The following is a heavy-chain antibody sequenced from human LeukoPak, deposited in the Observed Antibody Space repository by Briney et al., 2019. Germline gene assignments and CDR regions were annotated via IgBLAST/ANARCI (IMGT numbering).Heavy chain of an antibody. CDR3: ARQTTELLSSSHWFDP. V-gene: IGHV1-45*02. CDR2: ITPFNGNT. Sequence: GASVKVSCKASGYTFTSYYMHWVRQAPGQALEWMGWITPFNGNTNYAQKFQDRVTITRDRSMSTAYMELSSLRSEDTAMYYCARQTTELLSSSHWFDPWGQGTLVTVSS. D-gene: IGHD2-2*01. CDR1: GYTFTSYY. J-gene: IGHJ5*02.